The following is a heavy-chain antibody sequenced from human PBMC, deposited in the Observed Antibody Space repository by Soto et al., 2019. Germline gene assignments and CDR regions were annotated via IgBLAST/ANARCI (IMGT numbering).Heavy chain of an antibody. J-gene: IGHJ4*02. Sequence: SLRLSCAASGFTFSSYAMSWVRQAPGKGLEWVSAISGSGGSTYYADSVKGRFTISRDNSKNTLYLQMNSLRAEDTAVYYCAKDYYYDSSGYSPHWGQGTLVTVS. CDR3: AKDYYYDSSGYSPH. CDR2: ISGSGGST. D-gene: IGHD3-22*01. V-gene: IGHV3-23*01. CDR1: GFTFSSYA.